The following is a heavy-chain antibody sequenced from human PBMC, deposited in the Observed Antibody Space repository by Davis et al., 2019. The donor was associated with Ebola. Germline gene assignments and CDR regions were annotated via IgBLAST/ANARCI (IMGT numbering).Heavy chain of an antibody. CDR1: GYTFTSYG. Sequence: AASVKVSCKASGYTFTSYGISWVRQAPGQGLEWMGWISAYNGSTSYAQKFQGRITMTRDTSTSTVYMELSSLRSEDTAVYYCARDYRGWVGMDVWGQGTTVTVSS. CDR3: ARDYRGWVGMDV. CDR2: ISAYNGST. V-gene: IGHV1-18*01. J-gene: IGHJ6*02. D-gene: IGHD1-14*01.